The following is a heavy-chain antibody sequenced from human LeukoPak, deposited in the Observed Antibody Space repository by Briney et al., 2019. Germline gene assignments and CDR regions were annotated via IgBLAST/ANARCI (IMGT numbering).Heavy chain of an antibody. CDR2: ISSSSSYI. CDR1: GFTVSSNY. CDR3: AGAPEYSSRWYDADCDY. V-gene: IGHV3-21*01. D-gene: IGHD6-13*01. Sequence: GGSLRLSCAASGFTVSSNYMSWVRQAPGKGLEWVSCISSSSSYIYYADSVKGRFTISRDNAKNSLYLQMNSLRAEDTAVYYCAGAPEYSSRWYDADCDYWGQGTLVTVSS. J-gene: IGHJ4*02.